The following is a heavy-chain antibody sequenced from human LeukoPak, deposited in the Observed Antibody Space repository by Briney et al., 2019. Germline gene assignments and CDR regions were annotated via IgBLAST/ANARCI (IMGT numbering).Heavy chain of an antibody. Sequence: GGSLRLSCAASGLTFSNAWMSWVRQAPGKGLEWVGRIKSKTDGGTTDYAAPVKGRFTISRDDSKNTLYLQMNSLKTEDTAVYYCTTVDALLWFGELFGAWDYWGQGTLDTVSS. V-gene: IGHV3-15*01. CDR2: IKSKTDGGTT. CDR1: GLTFSNAW. J-gene: IGHJ4*02. CDR3: TTVDALLWFGELFGAWDY. D-gene: IGHD3-10*01.